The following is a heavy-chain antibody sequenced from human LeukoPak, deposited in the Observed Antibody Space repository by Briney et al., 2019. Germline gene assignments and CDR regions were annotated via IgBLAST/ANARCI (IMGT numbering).Heavy chain of an antibody. CDR2: IWYDGSNK. CDR1: GFTFSSYG. J-gene: IGHJ6*03. CDR3: AKESVSIFAYMDV. Sequence: GGSLRLSCAASGFTFSSYGMHWVRQAPGKGLEWVAVIWYDGSNKYYADSVKGRFTISRDNSKDTLYLQMNSLRAEDTAVYYCAKESVSIFAYMDVWGKGTTVTVSS. V-gene: IGHV3-33*06. D-gene: IGHD3-3*01.